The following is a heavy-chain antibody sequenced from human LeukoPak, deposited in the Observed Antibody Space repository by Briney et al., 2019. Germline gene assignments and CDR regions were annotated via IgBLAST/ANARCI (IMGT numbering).Heavy chain of an antibody. CDR3: AREPRVYYYYYGMDV. CDR2: IKQDGSEK. Sequence: GGSLRLSCAASGFTFSSYWMSWVRQAPGKGLEWVANIKQDGSEKYYVDSVKGRFTISRDNAKNSLYLQMNSLRAEDTAVYYCAREPRVYYYYYGMDVWGQGTTVTVSS. J-gene: IGHJ6*02. CDR1: GFTFSSYW. V-gene: IGHV3-7*03.